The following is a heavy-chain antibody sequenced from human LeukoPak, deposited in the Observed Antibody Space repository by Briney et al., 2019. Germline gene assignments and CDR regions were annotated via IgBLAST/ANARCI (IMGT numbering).Heavy chain of an antibody. Sequence: PSETLSLTCTVSGGSISSSSYYWSWIRQPAGKGLEWIGRIYTSGSTNYNPSLKSRVTISVDTSKNQFSLKLSSVTAADTAVYYCARAMTTVTYFFDYWGQGTLVTVSS. J-gene: IGHJ4*02. CDR1: GGSISSSSYY. CDR2: IYTSGST. V-gene: IGHV4-61*02. CDR3: ARAMTTVTYFFDY. D-gene: IGHD4-17*01.